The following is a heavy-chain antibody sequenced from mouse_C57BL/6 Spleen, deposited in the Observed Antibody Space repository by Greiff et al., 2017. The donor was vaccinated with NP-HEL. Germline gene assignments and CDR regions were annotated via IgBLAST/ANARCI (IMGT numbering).Heavy chain of an antibody. CDR3: ARSGYCDYDVDY. CDR1: GYTFTSYW. Sequence: QVQLQQPGTELVKPGASVKLSCKASGYTFTSYWMHWVKQRPGQGLEWIGNINPSNGGTNYNEKFKSKATLTVDKSSSTAYMQLSSLTSEDSAVYSCARSGYCDYDVDYWGQGTTLTVSS. J-gene: IGHJ2*01. D-gene: IGHD2-4*01. CDR2: INPSNGGT. V-gene: IGHV1-53*01.